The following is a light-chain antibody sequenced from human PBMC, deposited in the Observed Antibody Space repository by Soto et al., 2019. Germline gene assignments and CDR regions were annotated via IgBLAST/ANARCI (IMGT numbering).Light chain of an antibody. V-gene: IGKV3-11*01. CDR3: HQRQYWPPIT. Sequence: IVLTQSPGTLSLSPGERATLSCRTSLSVSVYLDWYQQKPGQAPRLLISDASNRATGIPARFSGSGSGTDFTLTISSLEPEDFAVYYCHQRQYWPPITFGQGTRLEN. CDR2: DAS. CDR1: LSVSVY. J-gene: IGKJ5*01.